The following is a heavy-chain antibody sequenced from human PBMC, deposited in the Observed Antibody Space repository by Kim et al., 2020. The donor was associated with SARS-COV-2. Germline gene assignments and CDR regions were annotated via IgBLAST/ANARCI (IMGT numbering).Heavy chain of an antibody. D-gene: IGHD3-22*01. Sequence: GGSLRLSCAASGFTFSSYAMSWVRQAPGKGLEWVSAISGSGGSTYYADSVKGRFTISRDNSKNTLYLQMNSLRAEDTAVYYCAKDRSTYYYDSSGPHDAFDIWGQGTMVTVSS. J-gene: IGHJ3*02. CDR3: AKDRSTYYYDSSGPHDAFDI. CDR1: GFTFSSYA. CDR2: ISGSGGST. V-gene: IGHV3-23*01.